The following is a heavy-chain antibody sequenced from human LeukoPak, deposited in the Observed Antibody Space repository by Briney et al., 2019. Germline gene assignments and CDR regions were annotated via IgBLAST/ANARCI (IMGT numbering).Heavy chain of an antibody. CDR2: INTNTRNP. CDR3: ARGNRITMVRGVIPNWFDP. V-gene: IGHV7-4-1*02. Sequence: ASVKVSCKASGYTFTSYAMNWVRQAPGQGLEWMGWINTNTRNPTYAQGFTGRFVFSLDTSVSTAYLQISSLKAEDTAVYYCARGNRITMVRGVIPNWFDPWGQGTLVTVSS. J-gene: IGHJ5*02. CDR1: GYTFTSYA. D-gene: IGHD3-10*01.